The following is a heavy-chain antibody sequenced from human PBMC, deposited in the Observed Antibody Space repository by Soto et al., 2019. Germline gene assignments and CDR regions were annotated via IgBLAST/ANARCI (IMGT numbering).Heavy chain of an antibody. Sequence: GESLKISCKGSGYSFTSYWIGWVRQMPGKGLEWMGIIYPGDSDTNYNPSLKSRVTISVDKSKNQFSLKLSSVTAADTAVYYCARLRSSGSRFDYWGQGTLVTVSS. D-gene: IGHD6-19*01. CDR1: GYSFTSYW. V-gene: IGHV5-51*01. CDR3: ARLRSSGSRFDY. J-gene: IGHJ4*02. CDR2: IYPGDSDT.